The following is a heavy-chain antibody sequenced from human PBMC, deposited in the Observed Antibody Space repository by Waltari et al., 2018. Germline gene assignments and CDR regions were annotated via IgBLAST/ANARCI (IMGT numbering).Heavy chain of an antibody. CDR3: ARGVVIPSAFDY. V-gene: IGHV5-51*03. J-gene: IGHJ4*02. Sequence: EVQLVQSGAAVKKPGESLKISCKASGYGFTSYWRDWVRHMPWKGLEWMGISDPGDVDTRYSPSCQGQVTISADKSISTAYLQWSSVKASDTAMYYCARGVVIPSAFDYWGQGTLVTVSS. CDR2: SDPGDVDT. CDR1: GYGFTSYW. D-gene: IGHD3-3*01.